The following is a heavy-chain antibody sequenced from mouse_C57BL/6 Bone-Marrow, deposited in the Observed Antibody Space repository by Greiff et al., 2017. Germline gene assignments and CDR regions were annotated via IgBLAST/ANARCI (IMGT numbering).Heavy chain of an antibody. Sequence: EVQLQESGGGLVKPGGSLKLSCAASGFTFSSYTMSWVRQTPEKRLQWVAAISGGGGNTYYPDSVKGRFTISRDNDKYIQYLQMSIQRSEDTALYYCSSQVTTVLATRYFDVWGTGTTVTVSS. V-gene: IGHV5-9*01. J-gene: IGHJ1*03. D-gene: IGHD1-1*01. CDR3: SSQVTTVLATRYFDV. CDR2: ISGGGGNT. CDR1: GFTFSSYT.